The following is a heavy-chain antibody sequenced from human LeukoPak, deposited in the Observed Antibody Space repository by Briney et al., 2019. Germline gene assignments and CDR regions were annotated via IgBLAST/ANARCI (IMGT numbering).Heavy chain of an antibody. CDR2: VYTSYSI. CDR3: ARHSSSSSYYGLDV. D-gene: IGHD6-13*01. Sequence: SETLSLTCTVSGDSISRYYWSWIRQPAGKGLEWIGRVYTSYSINYNPSLKSRVTMSVDTSKNQVPLKLSSVTAADTAVYYCARHSSSSSYYGLDVWGQGTTVTVSS. V-gene: IGHV4-4*07. CDR1: GDSISRYY. J-gene: IGHJ6*02.